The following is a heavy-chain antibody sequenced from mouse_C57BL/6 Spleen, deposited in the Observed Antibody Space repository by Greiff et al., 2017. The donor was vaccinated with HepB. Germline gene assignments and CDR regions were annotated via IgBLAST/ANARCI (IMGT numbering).Heavy chain of an antibody. CDR2: IYPSDSET. V-gene: IGHV1-61*01. CDR3: ARSTMVWYFDV. J-gene: IGHJ1*03. CDR1: GYTFTSYW. D-gene: IGHD2-13*01. Sequence: VQLQQPGAELVRPGSSVKLSCKASGYTFTSYWMDWVKQRPGQGLEWIGNIYPSDSETHYNQKFKDKATLTVDKSSSTAYMQLSSLTSEDSAVYYCARSTMVWYFDVWGTGTTVTVSS.